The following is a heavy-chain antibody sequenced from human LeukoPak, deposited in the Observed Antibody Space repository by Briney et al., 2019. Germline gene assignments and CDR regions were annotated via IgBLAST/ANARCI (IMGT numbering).Heavy chain of an antibody. CDR2: INGSGVST. D-gene: IGHD5-24*01. J-gene: IGHJ6*03. CDR3: XSQXIEVNYYYHMDV. Sequence: GGSLRLSCAASGLTFSSYAMAWVRQAPGKGLEWVSTINGSGVSTYYGDSVKGRFTISRDNSKNTLYLQMNSLRVEDTAVYCCXSQXIEVNYYYHMDVWGTGTTVIVSS. V-gene: IGHV3-23*01. CDR1: GLTFSSYA.